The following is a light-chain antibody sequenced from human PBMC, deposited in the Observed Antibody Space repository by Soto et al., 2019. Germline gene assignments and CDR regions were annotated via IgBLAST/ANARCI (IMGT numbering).Light chain of an antibody. Sequence: EIVLTQSPGTLSLSPGERATLSCRASQSVSSSYLAWYQQKPGRAPRLLIYGASGRATGIPDRFRGSGSGTHFTLTISRLEPEDFAVYSCQQYGSSPPVTFGQGTRLEIK. CDR3: QQYGSSPPVT. J-gene: IGKJ5*01. V-gene: IGKV3-20*01. CDR2: GAS. CDR1: QSVSSSY.